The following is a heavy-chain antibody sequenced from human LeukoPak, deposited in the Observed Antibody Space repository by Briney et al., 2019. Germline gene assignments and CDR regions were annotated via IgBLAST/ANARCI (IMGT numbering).Heavy chain of an antibody. V-gene: IGHV1-18*01. CDR1: GYTFTSYG. CDR3: ASRYSGYDLGNAFDI. Sequence: ASVKVPCKASGYTFTSYGISWVRQAPGQGLEWMGWISAYNGNTNYAQKLQGRVTMTTDTSTSTAYMELRSLRSDDTAVYYCASRYSGYDLGNAFDIWGQGTMVTVSS. CDR2: ISAYNGNT. D-gene: IGHD5-12*01. J-gene: IGHJ3*02.